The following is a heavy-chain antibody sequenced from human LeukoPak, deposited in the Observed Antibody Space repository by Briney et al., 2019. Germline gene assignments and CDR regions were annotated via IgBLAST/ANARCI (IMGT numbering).Heavy chain of an antibody. D-gene: IGHD3-16*01. Sequence: SGTLSLTCAVSGGSISRSNWWSWVRQPPGKGLEWIGEIYHSGSTNYNPSLKSRVTISVDKSKNQFSLKLSSVTAADTAVYYCARVDSRTYYGAFDIWGQGTMVTVSS. V-gene: IGHV4-4*02. CDR1: GGSISRSNW. CDR3: ARVDSRTYYGAFDI. CDR2: IYHSGST. J-gene: IGHJ3*02.